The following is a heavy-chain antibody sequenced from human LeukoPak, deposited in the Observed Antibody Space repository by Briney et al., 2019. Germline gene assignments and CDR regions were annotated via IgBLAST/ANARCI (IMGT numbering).Heavy chain of an antibody. D-gene: IGHD1-26*01. J-gene: IGHJ4*02. CDR3: ARDPDRIVGATTSFGY. V-gene: IGHV3-21*01. CDR2: ISSSSSYI. CDR1: GFIFSSYS. Sequence: RAGGSLRLSCAASGFIFSSYSMTWVRQAPGKGLEWVSSISSSSSYIYYADSVKGRFTISRDNAKNSLYLQMNSLRAEDTAVYYCARDPDRIVGATTSFGYRGQGTLVTVSS.